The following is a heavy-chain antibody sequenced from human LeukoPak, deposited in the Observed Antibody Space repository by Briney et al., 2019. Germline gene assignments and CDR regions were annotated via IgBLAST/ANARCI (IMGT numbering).Heavy chain of an antibody. CDR2: IYPGDSDT. Sequence: GESLKISCKCSGYSFTTYWIGWVRQMPGKGLEWMGIIYPGDSDTRYSPSFQGQVIISADKSISTAYLQWSSLKASDTAMYYCARQPSDTFDIWGQGTMVTVSS. CDR1: GYSFTTYW. CDR3: ARQPSDTFDI. V-gene: IGHV5-51*01. J-gene: IGHJ3*02.